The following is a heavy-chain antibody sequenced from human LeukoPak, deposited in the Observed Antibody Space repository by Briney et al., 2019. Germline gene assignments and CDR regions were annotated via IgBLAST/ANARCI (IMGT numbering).Heavy chain of an antibody. D-gene: IGHD3-22*01. CDR3: ARDGGITMIVVVPKNNWFDP. V-gene: IGHV4-38-2*02. CDR1: GYSISSGYY. J-gene: IGHJ5*02. Sequence: LETLTLTCTVSGYSISSGYYWGWIRQPPGKGLEWIGSIYHSGSTYYNPSLKSRVTISVDTSKNQFSLKLSSVSAADTAVYYCARDGGITMIVVVPKNNWFDPWGQGTLVTVSS. CDR2: IYHSGST.